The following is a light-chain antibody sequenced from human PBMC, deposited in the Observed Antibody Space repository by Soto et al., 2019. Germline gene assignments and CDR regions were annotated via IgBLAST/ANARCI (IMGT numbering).Light chain of an antibody. Sequence: DIVMTQSPDSLAVSLGERATINCKSSQSVLYSSNNKNYLAWYQQKPGQPPKLRIYWASTRESGVPDRFSGSGSGTDFTLPISSLQAEDVAVYYCQQYYRPWTFGQGTNVEIK. CDR1: QSVLYSSNNKNY. CDR2: WAS. J-gene: IGKJ1*01. CDR3: QQYYRPWT. V-gene: IGKV4-1*01.